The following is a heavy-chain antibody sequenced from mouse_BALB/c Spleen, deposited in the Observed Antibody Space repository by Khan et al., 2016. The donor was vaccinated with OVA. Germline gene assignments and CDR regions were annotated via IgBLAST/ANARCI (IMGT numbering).Heavy chain of an antibody. D-gene: IGHD6-1*01. CDR1: GFSLTSYG. V-gene: IGHV2-3*01. Sequence: VQLQESGPGLVAPSQSLSITCTVSGFSLTSYGVSWVRQPPGKGLEWLGVIWGDGSTNYHSVLKSRLSIRKDNSKSQVFLKLNSLHTDDTATYYCAGFEASYYAVDYWGQGTSVTVSA. CDR2: IWGDGST. J-gene: IGHJ4*01. CDR3: AGFEASYYAVDY.